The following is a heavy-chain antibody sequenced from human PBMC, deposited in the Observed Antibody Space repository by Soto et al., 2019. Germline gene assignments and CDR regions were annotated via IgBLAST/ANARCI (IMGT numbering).Heavy chain of an antibody. CDR2: IYYSGST. V-gene: IGHV4-59*01. J-gene: IGHJ3*02. D-gene: IGHD4-4*01. Sequence: SETLSLTCTVSGGSISNYYWSWIRQPPGKGLEWIGYIYYSGSTNYNPSLKSRVTISVDTSKNQFSLKLSSVTAADTAVYYCASETKVTDAFDIWGQGTMVTVSS. CDR3: ASETKVTDAFDI. CDR1: GGSISNYY.